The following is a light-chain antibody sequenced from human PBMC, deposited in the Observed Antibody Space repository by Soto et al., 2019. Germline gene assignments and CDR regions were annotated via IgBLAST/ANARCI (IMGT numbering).Light chain of an antibody. CDR1: SSDVGGYNY. J-gene: IGLJ1*01. CDR3: SSYRSSSKRV. CDR2: DVS. V-gene: IGLV2-14*03. Sequence: QSALTQPASGSGSPGQSISISCTGTSSDVGGYNYVSWYQQHPGKAPKLMIYDVSNRPSGVSNRFSGSKSGNTASLTISGLQAEDEADYYCSSYRSSSKRVFGTGTKVTVL.